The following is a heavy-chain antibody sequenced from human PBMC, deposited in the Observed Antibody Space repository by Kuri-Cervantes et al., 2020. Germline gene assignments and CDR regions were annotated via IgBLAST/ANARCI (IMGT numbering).Heavy chain of an antibody. CDR2: ISYDGSNK. D-gene: IGHD3-10*01. CDR1: GFTFSSYG. Sequence: GGSLRLSCAASGFTFSSYGMHWVRQAPGKGLEWVAVISYDGSNKYYADSVKGRFTISRDNSKNTLYLQMNSLRAEDTAVYYCAKDRYYYGSGCYLVQAPFDPWGQGTLVTVSS. V-gene: IGHV3-30*18. J-gene: IGHJ5*02. CDR3: AKDRYYYGSGCYLVQAPFDP.